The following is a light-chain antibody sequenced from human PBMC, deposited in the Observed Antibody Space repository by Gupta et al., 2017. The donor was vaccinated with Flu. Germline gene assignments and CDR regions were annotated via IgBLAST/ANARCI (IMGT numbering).Light chain of an antibody. CDR3: QQANTFLGT. CDR1: QGIVRW. V-gene: IGKV1-12*01. J-gene: IGKJ4*01. Sequence: DIQMTPSPSSQSDSVGDRVTITCRASQGIVRWLACYQQKPGEATKLLIYAASSLQRWVPSRFSGSGSVTDFTLTISNLQPEDFATYYCQQANTFLGTFGGGTKGEIK. CDR2: AAS.